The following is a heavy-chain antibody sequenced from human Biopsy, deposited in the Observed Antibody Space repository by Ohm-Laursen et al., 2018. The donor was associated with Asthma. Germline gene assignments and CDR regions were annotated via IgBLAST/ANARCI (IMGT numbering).Heavy chain of an antibody. D-gene: IGHD3-22*01. V-gene: IGHV4-31*03. J-gene: IGHJ4*02. Sequence: TLSLTCIVSYGSITSGGYYWTWIRQHPGKGLEWIGFIYYSGSTYYNPSLKSRVSISIDTSKNQFSLKLSSVTAADTAVYYCAGAQDYYDSRGYYRSFDYWGQGTLVTVSS. CDR1: YGSITSGGYY. CDR2: IYYSGST. CDR3: AGAQDYYDSRGYYRSFDY.